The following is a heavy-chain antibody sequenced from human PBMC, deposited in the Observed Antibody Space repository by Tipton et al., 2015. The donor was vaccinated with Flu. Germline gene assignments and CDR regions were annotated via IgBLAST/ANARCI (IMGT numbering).Heavy chain of an antibody. J-gene: IGHJ4*02. D-gene: IGHD3-16*01. CDR1: GFTFSTYW. CDR2: IKQDGSTK. Sequence: GSLRLSCAASGFTFSTYWMSWVRQAPGKGLEWVANIKQDGSTKYYVDSVKGRFTISRDNAKNSLYLQMDSLRAEDVAVYYCARLGLPDYWGQGTLVTVSS. V-gene: IGHV3-7*01. CDR3: ARLGLPDY.